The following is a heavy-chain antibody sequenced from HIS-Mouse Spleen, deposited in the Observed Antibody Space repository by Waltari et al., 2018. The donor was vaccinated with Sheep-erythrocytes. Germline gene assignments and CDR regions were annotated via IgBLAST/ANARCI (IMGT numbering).Heavy chain of an antibody. CDR2: IYWDDDK. V-gene: IGHV2-5*02. Sequence: QITLKESGPTLVKPTQTLTLTCTFSGFSLSTSGVGVGWIRQPPGKALEWLALIYWDDDKRYSTSLKSRLTITKDTSKNQVVLTMTNMDPVDTATYYCAHSIAYYDFWSGYYNDAFDIWGQGTMVTVSS. D-gene: IGHD3-3*01. CDR3: AHSIAYYDFWSGYYNDAFDI. CDR1: GFSLSTSGVG. J-gene: IGHJ3*02.